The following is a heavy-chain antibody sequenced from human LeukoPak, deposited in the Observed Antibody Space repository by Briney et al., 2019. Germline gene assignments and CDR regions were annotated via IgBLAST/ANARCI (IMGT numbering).Heavy chain of an antibody. J-gene: IGHJ6*03. D-gene: IGHD1-7*01. V-gene: IGHV1-2*02. CDR2: INPNSGGT. CDR1: GYTFTGYY. CDR3: VTETTYYYYMDV. Sequence: ASVKVSCKASGYTFTGYYMHWVRQAPGQGLEWMGWINPNSGGTNYAQKFQGRVTMTRDTSISTAYMELSRLRSDDTAVYYCVTETTYYYYMDVWGKGTTVTVSS.